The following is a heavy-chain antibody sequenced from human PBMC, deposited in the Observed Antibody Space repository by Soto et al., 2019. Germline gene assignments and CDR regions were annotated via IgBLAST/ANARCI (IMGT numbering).Heavy chain of an antibody. J-gene: IGHJ4*02. Sequence: GGSLRLSCTASGFTFGDYAMSWFRQAPGKGLEWVGFIRSKAYGGTTEYAASVKGRFTISRDDSKSIAYLQMNSLKTEDTAVYYCTRDRPLRYFDWLPTNYFDYWGQGTLVTVSS. CDR3: TRDRPLRYFDWLPTNYFDY. D-gene: IGHD3-9*01. CDR1: GFTFGDYA. V-gene: IGHV3-49*03. CDR2: IRSKAYGGTT.